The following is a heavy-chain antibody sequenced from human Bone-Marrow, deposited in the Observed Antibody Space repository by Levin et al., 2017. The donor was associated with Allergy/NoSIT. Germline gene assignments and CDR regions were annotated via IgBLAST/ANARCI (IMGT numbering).Heavy chain of an antibody. CDR1: AFTFSDYF. CDR3: ARENRDGYNSPFDY. Sequence: GESLKISCAASAFTFSDYFMSWIRQAPGKGLEWVSYISDSGGTIYYADSVKGRFTVSRDNTKNSLYLQMNSLRADDTAVYYCARENRDGYNSPFDYWGQGTLVTVSS. V-gene: IGHV3-11*01. CDR2: ISDSGGTI. D-gene: IGHD5-24*01. J-gene: IGHJ4*02.